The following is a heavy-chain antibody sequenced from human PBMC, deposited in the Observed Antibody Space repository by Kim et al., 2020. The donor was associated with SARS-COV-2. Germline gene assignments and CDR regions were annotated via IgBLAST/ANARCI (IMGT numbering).Heavy chain of an antibody. CDR2: INHSGST. D-gene: IGHD3-10*01. J-gene: IGHJ4*02. CDR1: GGSFSGYY. Sequence: SETLSLTCAVYGGSFSGYYWSWIRQPPGKGLEWIGEINHSGSTNYNPSLKSRVTISVDTSKNQFSLKLSSVTAADTAVYYCARGRGYYYGSGSYYFDYWGQGTLVTVSS. CDR3: ARGRGYYYGSGSYYFDY. V-gene: IGHV4-34*01.